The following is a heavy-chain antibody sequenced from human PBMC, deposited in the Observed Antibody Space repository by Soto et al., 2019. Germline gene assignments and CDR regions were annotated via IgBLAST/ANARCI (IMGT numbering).Heavy chain of an antibody. Sequence: PSETLSLTCTFSGCSISSGGYYWSWIRQHPGKGLEWIGYIYYSGSTYYNPSLKSRVTISVDTSKNQFSLKLSSVTAADTAVYYCARVMPPHAPFTIPPPKARGWFDPWGQGTLVTVSS. D-gene: IGHD3-3*01. CDR1: GCSISSGGYY. V-gene: IGHV4-31*03. J-gene: IGHJ5*02. CDR3: ARVMPPHAPFTIPPPKARGWFDP. CDR2: IYYSGST.